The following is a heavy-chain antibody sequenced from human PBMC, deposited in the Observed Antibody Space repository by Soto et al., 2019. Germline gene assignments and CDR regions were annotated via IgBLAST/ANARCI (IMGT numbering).Heavy chain of an antibody. J-gene: IGHJ4*02. CDR1: GYTFTSYA. CDR2: INAGNGNT. CDR3: ASGSIFGVAQPVGY. D-gene: IGHD3-3*01. V-gene: IGHV1-3*01. Sequence: ASVKVSCKASGYTFTSYAMHWVRQAPGQRLEWMGWINAGNGNTKYSQKFQGRVTITRDKSASTAYMELSSLRSEDTAVYYCASGSIFGVAQPVGYWGQGTLVTVSS.